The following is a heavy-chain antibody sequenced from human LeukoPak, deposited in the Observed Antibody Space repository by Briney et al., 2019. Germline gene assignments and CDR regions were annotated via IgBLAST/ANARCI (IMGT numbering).Heavy chain of an antibody. Sequence: PSQTLSLTCTVSGGSISSGGYSWSWIRQHPGQGLEWIGYIYYSGSTYYNPSLKSRVTISVDTSKNQFSLKLSSVTAADTAVYYCARDTGWFDPWGQGTLVTVSS. CDR1: GGSISSGGYS. J-gene: IGHJ5*02. CDR2: IYYSGST. V-gene: IGHV4-31*03. D-gene: IGHD1-14*01. CDR3: ARDTGWFDP.